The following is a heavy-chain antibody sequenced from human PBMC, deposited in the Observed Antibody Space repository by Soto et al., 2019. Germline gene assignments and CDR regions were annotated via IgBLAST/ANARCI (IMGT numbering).Heavy chain of an antibody. J-gene: IGHJ6*02. CDR2: INAGNGNT. CDR3: ARELAGNYYYGMDV. V-gene: IGHV1-3*01. Sequence: ASVKVSCKASGYTFTSYAMHWVRQAPGQRLEWMGWINAGNGNTKYSQKFQGRVTITRDTSASTAYMELSSLRSEDTAVYYCARELAGNYYYGMDVWGQGTTVTVSS. CDR1: GYTFTSYA.